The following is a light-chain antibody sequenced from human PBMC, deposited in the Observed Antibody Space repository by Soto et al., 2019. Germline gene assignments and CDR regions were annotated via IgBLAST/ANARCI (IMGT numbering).Light chain of an antibody. CDR2: DKS. CDR3: QKRSVWPCT. J-gene: IGKJ1*01. CDR1: QTVRNNY. V-gene: IGKV3D-20*02. Sequence: LTQCPGTLSLSPGDRATLSCRGSQTVRNNYLAWYQQRPGQAPRLLIYDKSDWASGIPARFSGSGSGTDFTLTISRLQPEDFAVFYCQKRSVWPCTCGQGTKVDIK.